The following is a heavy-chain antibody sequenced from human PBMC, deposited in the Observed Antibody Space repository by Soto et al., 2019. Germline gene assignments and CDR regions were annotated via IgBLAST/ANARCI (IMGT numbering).Heavy chain of an antibody. CDR2: INPNSGGT. D-gene: IGHD4-17*01. V-gene: IGHV1-2*04. Sequence: QVQLVQSGAEVKKPGASVKVSCKASGYTFTGYYMHWVRQAPGQGLEWRGWINPNSGGTNYAQKCQGWVTMTRDTAISTAYMELSRLRSDDTAVYYCAREDYGDSANWGQGTLVTVSS. J-gene: IGHJ4*02. CDR3: AREDYGDSAN. CDR1: GYTFTGYY.